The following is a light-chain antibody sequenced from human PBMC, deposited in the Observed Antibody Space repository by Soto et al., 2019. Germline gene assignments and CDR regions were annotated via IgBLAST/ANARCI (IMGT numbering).Light chain of an antibody. CDR3: FSYRSSNTLYV. J-gene: IGLJ1*01. CDR2: EVS. CDR1: SSDVGGYNY. V-gene: IGLV2-14*01. Sequence: QPVLTQPASVSGSPGQSITISCTGTSSDVGGYNYVSWYQHHPGKAPKLMIYEVSNRPSGVSNRFSGSKSGNTASLTISGLQAEDEADYYCFSYRSSNTLYVFGTGTKLTVL.